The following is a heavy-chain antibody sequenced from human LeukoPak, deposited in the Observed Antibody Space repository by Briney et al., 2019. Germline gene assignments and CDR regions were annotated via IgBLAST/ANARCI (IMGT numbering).Heavy chain of an antibody. CDR3: ASDGCSSTSCREYYYYMDV. Sequence: SETLSLTCTVSGGSISSSSYYWGWIRQPPGKGLEWIGSIYYSGSTYYNPSLKSRVTISVDTSKNQFSLKLSSVTAADTAVYYCASDGCSSTSCREYYYYMDVWGKGTTVTVSS. CDR1: GGSISSSSYY. CDR2: IYYSGST. J-gene: IGHJ6*03. V-gene: IGHV4-39*07. D-gene: IGHD2-2*01.